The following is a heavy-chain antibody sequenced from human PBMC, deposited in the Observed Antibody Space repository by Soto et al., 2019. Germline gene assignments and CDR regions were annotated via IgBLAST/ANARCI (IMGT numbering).Heavy chain of an antibody. V-gene: IGHV4-30-4*01. CDR2: IHYSGST. CDR1: GGSITSGDDY. CDR3: ARGGYTVTTRYYYGMDV. Sequence: QMQLQESGPGLVKPSQTLSLTCTVSGGSITSGDDYWSWIRQPPGKGLEWIAYIHYSGSTYYNPSLKSRVTISVDTSKNQFSLKLSSVTAADTAVYYCARGGYTVTTRYYYGMDVWGQGTTVTVSS. J-gene: IGHJ6*02. D-gene: IGHD4-4*01.